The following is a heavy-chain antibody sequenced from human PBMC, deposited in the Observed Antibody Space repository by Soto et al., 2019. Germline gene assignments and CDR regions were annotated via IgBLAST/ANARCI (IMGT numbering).Heavy chain of an antibody. CDR2: INQDGSEI. CDR3: ARPARECSSPGCAN. CDR1: GLTFSNYW. Sequence: EVQLVEFGGGLVQPGGSLRLSCVVSGLTFSNYWMSWVRQAPGKGLEWVANINQDGSEIYYVDSVKGRFTISRDNAKNSLYLQITSLRAEDTAVYYCARPARECSSPGCANWGQGTLVTVSS. J-gene: IGHJ4*02. D-gene: IGHD2-2*01. V-gene: IGHV3-7*01.